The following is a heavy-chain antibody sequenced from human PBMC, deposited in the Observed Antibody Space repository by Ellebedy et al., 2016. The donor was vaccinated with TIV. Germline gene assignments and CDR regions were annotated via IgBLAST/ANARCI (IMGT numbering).Heavy chain of an antibody. CDR1: GFSVSNNY. V-gene: IGHV3-53*01. Sequence: ESLKISCTASGFSVSNNYMAWVRQAPGKGLEWVSVIHSDGTTNYADSVKGRFTISRDNSENTLHLQMDSLRVEDTAVYYCARDTHSYVRFDFWGQGTLVTVSS. D-gene: IGHD5-18*01. CDR3: ARDTHSYVRFDF. CDR2: IHSDGTT. J-gene: IGHJ4*02.